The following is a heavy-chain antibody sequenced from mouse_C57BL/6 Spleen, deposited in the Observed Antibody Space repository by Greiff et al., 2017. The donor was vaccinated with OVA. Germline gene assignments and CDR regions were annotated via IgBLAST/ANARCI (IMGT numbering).Heavy chain of an antibody. Sequence: QVQLQQSGAELVKPGASVKISCKASGYAFSSYWMNWVKQRPGQGLEWIGQIYPGDGDTNYNGKFKGKATLTADKSSSTAYMQLSSLTSEDSAVYVCARGEIRHWYFDVWGTGTTVTVSS. V-gene: IGHV1-80*01. CDR1: GYAFSSYW. CDR2: IYPGDGDT. J-gene: IGHJ1*03. CDR3: ARGEIRHWYFDV.